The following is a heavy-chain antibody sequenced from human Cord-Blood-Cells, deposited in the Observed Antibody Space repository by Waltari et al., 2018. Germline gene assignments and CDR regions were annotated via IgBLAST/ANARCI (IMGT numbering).Heavy chain of an antibody. CDR3: ARGRLGGAFDI. J-gene: IGHJ3*02. CDR2: INHSGST. Sequence: QVQLQQWGAGLLKPSETLSLTCAVYGGSFSGYYWSWIRQPPGKGLEWIGEINHSGSTNYNPSLKSRVTISVDTSKNQFSRKLSSVTAADTAVYYCARGRLGGAFDIWGQGTMVTVSS. CDR1: GGSFSGYY. D-gene: IGHD6-25*01. V-gene: IGHV4-34*01.